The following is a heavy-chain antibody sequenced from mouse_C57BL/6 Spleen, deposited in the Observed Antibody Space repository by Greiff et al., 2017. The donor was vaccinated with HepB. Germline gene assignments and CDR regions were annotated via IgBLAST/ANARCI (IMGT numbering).Heavy chain of an antibody. CDR3: ARSHYYGSRGYFDY. CDR2: ISSGSSTI. Sequence: EVKLVESGGGLVKPGGSLKLSCAASGFTFSDYGMHWVRQAPEKGLEWVAYISSGSSTIYYADTVKGRFTISRDNAKNTLFLQMTSLRSEDTAMYYCARSHYYGSRGYFDYWGQGTTLTVSS. V-gene: IGHV5-17*01. CDR1: GFTFSDYG. D-gene: IGHD1-1*01. J-gene: IGHJ2*01.